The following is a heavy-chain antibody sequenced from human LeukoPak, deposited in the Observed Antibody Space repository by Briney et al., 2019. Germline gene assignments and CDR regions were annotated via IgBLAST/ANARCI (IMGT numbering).Heavy chain of an antibody. CDR2: INPSGGST. V-gene: IGHV1-46*01. Sequence: ASVKVSCKASGYTFTRNYMHWVRQAPGQGLEWMGIINPSGGSTSYAQKFQGRVTMTRDTSTSTVYMELSSLRSEDTAVYYCAREEAVGAKFRHAFDIWGQGTMVTASS. CDR1: GYTFTRNY. CDR3: AREEAVGAKFRHAFDI. J-gene: IGHJ3*02. D-gene: IGHD1-26*01.